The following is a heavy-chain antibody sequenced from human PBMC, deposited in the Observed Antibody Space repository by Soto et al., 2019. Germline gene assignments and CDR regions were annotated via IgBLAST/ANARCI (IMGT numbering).Heavy chain of an antibody. D-gene: IGHD6-6*01. CDR2: IYYSGST. Sequence: TLSLTCTVSGGSISSGGYYWSWIRQHPGKGLEWIGYIYYSGSTYYNPSLKSRVTISVDTSKNQFSLKLSSVTAADTAVYYCARGSRARKNWFDPWGQGTLVTVSS. V-gene: IGHV4-31*03. CDR3: ARGSRARKNWFDP. CDR1: GGSISSGGYY. J-gene: IGHJ5*02.